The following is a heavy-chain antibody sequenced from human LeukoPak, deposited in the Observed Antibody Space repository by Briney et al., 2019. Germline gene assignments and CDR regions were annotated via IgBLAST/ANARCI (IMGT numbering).Heavy chain of an antibody. V-gene: IGHV3-30*18. CDR1: GFTFSNYG. CDR2: ISYDGGNK. CDR3: AKGGRDGDFDY. Sequence: GRSLRLSCAASGFTFSNYGMHWVRQAPGKGLEWVAVISYDGGNKYYADSVKGRFTISRDNSKNTLYLQMNSLRAEDTAVYYCAKGGRDGDFDYWGQGTLVTVSS. J-gene: IGHJ4*02. D-gene: IGHD5-24*01.